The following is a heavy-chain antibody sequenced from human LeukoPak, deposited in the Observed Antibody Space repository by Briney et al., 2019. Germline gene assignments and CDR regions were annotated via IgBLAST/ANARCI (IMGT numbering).Heavy chain of an antibody. CDR3: ARVSNWDVHNIRGDPVDY. CDR1: GYPFTSHG. V-gene: IGHV1-18*01. D-gene: IGHD5-24*01. CDR2: ISGYNGNT. J-gene: IGHJ4*02. Sequence: ASVKVSCKSSGYPFTSHGITWVRQAPGQGLEWMGWISGYNGNTNYAQKLQGRVTMTTDTSTSTAYMELRSLRSVDTAVYYCARVSNWDVHNIRGDPVDYWGQGTLVTVSS.